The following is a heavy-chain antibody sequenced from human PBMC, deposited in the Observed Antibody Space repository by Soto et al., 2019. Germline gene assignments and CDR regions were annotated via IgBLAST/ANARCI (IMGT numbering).Heavy chain of an antibody. CDR3: ARFMYYYDSSGYYRDDWYFDL. CDR1: GGSISSYY. J-gene: IGHJ2*01. CDR2: IYTSGST. V-gene: IGHV4-4*07. D-gene: IGHD3-22*01. Sequence: QVQLQESGPGLVKPSETLSLTCTVSGGSISSYYWSWIRQPAGKGLEWIGRIYTSGSTNYNPSLKSRVTMAVDTSKNQFSLKLSSVTAADTAVYYCARFMYYYDSSGYYRDDWYFDLWGRGTLVTVSS.